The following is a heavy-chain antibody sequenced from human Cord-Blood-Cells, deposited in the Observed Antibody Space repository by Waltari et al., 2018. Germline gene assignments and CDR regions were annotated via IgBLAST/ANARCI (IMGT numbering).Heavy chain of an antibody. D-gene: IGHD6-19*01. J-gene: IGHJ4*02. CDR3: ARVQWLRWQYYFDD. CDR2: IKHSGST. V-gene: IGHV4-34*01. Sequence: QVQLQQWGAGLLKPSETLSLTCAVYGGSFSGYYWSWIRQPPGKGLGWMGEIKHSGSTNSNPTLNRRVTKSVDTSTNQFTLKVSAVPAADTPEYYCARVQWLRWQYYFDDWGQGTLVTVSS. CDR1: GGSFSGYY.